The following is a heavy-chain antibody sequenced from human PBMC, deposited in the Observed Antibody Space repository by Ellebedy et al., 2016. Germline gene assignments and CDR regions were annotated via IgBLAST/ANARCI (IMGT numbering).Heavy chain of an antibody. D-gene: IGHD3-3*01. CDR1: GFTFDDYA. CDR3: AKGIIRFLGASGAFDI. J-gene: IGHJ3*02. Sequence: GGSLRLXXAASGFTFDDYAMHWVRQAPGKGLEWVSGISWNSGSIGYADSVKGRFTISRDNAKNSLYLQMNSLRAEDTALYYCAKGIIRFLGASGAFDIWGQGSMVTVSS. V-gene: IGHV3-9*01. CDR2: ISWNSGSI.